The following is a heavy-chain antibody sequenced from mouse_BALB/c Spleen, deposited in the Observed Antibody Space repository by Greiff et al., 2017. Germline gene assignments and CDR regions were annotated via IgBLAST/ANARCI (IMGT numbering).Heavy chain of an antibody. V-gene: IGHV3-2*02. Sequence: ESGPGLVKPSQSLSLTCTVTGYSITSDYAWNWIRQFPGNKLEWMGYISYSGSTSYNPSLKSRISITRDTSKNQFFLQLNSVTTEDTATYYCARDYYGRSPLDYWGQGTTLTVSS. CDR1: GYSITSDYA. CDR3: ARDYYGRSPLDY. D-gene: IGHD1-1*01. CDR2: ISYSGST. J-gene: IGHJ2*01.